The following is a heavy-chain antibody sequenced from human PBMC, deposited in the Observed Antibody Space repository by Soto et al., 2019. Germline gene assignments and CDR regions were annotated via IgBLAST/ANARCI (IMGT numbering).Heavy chain of an antibody. Sequence: PSETLSLTCTVSGGSISSSSYYWGWIRQPPGKGLEWIGSIYYSGSTYYNPSLKSRVTISVDTSKNQFSLKLSSVTAADTAVYYCARRGIVVRGVMSNYYGMDVWGQGTTVTVSS. J-gene: IGHJ6*02. CDR1: GGSISSSSYY. D-gene: IGHD3-10*01. CDR2: IYYSGST. CDR3: ARRGIVVRGVMSNYYGMDV. V-gene: IGHV4-39*01.